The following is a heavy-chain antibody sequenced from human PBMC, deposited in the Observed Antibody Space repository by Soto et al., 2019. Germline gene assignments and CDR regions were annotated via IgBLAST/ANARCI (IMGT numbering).Heavy chain of an antibody. Sequence: PGGSMILSCPASEFTFNKYSMNWVRQAPGKGLEWVSYISSSSRTIYYADSVKGRFTISRDNAKNSLDLQMNSLRAEDTAVYYCARDVYGDYLFDYWGQGTLVTVSS. V-gene: IGHV3-48*01. CDR2: ISSSSRTI. D-gene: IGHD4-17*01. CDR1: EFTFNKYS. CDR3: ARDVYGDYLFDY. J-gene: IGHJ4*02.